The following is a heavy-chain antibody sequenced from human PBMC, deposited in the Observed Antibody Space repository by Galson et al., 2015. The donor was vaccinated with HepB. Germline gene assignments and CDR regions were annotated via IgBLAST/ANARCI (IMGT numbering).Heavy chain of an antibody. CDR3: ARDPSYYDSSGYYYFDY. Sequence: SVKVSCKASGYTFTGYYMHWVRQAPGQGLEWMGWINPNSGGTNYAQKFQGWVTMTRDTSISTAYMELSRPRSDDTAVYYCARDPSYYDSSGYYYFDYWGQGTLVTVSS. D-gene: IGHD3-22*01. J-gene: IGHJ4*02. CDR2: INPNSGGT. CDR1: GYTFTGYY. V-gene: IGHV1-2*04.